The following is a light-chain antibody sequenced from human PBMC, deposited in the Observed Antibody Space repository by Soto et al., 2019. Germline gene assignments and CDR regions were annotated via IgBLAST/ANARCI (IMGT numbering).Light chain of an antibody. CDR2: GAS. CDR1: QSVSSSY. J-gene: IGKJ4*01. CDR3: QPYGSSPLT. V-gene: IGKV3-20*01. Sequence: EIVLTQSPGTLSLSPGERATLSCRASQSVSSSYLAWYQQKPGQAPRLLIYGASSRATGIPDRFSGSGSGTDFTLTISRLEPEDLAVYYCQPYGSSPLTFGGGTKVEMK.